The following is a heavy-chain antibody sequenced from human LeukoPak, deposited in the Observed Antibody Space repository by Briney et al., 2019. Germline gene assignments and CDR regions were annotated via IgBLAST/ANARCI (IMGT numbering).Heavy chain of an antibody. V-gene: IGHV3-74*01. CDR1: GFTFSSYW. CDR3: ARGRPHGNDY. Sequence: GGSLRLSCAASGFTFSSYWMNWVRQVPGKGLVWVSRIASDGSSTTYADSVKGRFSISRDSAKNTLYLQMNSLRVEDTAVYYCARGRPHGNDYWGQGTLVTVSS. D-gene: IGHD4-23*01. J-gene: IGHJ4*02. CDR2: IASDGSST.